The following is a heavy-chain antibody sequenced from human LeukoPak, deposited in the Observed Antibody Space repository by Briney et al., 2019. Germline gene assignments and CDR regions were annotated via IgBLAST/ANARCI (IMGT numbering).Heavy chain of an antibody. V-gene: IGHV3-33*01. D-gene: IGHD1-14*01. CDR1: GFSFSSYG. CDR3: ARDLTGRGY. Sequence: GRSLRLSCAASGFSFSSYGTHWVRQAPGKGLEWVAVVWYDGSNKYYADSVKGRFSISRDTSKNTLYLQMNSLRAEDTAVYYCARDLTGRGYWGQGTLVTVSS. J-gene: IGHJ4*02. CDR2: VWYDGSNK.